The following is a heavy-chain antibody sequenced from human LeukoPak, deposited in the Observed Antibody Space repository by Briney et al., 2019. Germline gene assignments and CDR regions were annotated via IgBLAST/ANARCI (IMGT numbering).Heavy chain of an antibody. Sequence: GGSLRLSCAASGFTFSSYGMHWVRQAPGKGLEWVAVIWYAGSNKYYADSVKGRFTISRDNSKNTLYLQMNSLRAEDTAVYYCARDASSGWSHYWGQGTLVTVSS. V-gene: IGHV3-33*01. CDR3: ARDASSGWSHY. CDR2: IWYAGSNK. D-gene: IGHD6-19*01. CDR1: GFTFSSYG. J-gene: IGHJ4*02.